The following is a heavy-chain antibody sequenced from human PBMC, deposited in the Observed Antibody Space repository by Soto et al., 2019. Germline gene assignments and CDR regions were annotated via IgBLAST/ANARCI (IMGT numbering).Heavy chain of an antibody. V-gene: IGHV4-59*01. J-gene: IGHJ1*01. Sequence: SETLSITCTVSGGSISSYYWSWIRQPPGKGLEWIGYIYYSGSTNYNPSLKSRVTISVDTSKNQFSLKLSSVTAADTAVYYCARAEPPYSRHTHWGQGTLVTVSS. CDR2: IYYSGST. CDR3: ARAEPPYSRHTH. CDR1: GGSISSYY. D-gene: IGHD1-26*01.